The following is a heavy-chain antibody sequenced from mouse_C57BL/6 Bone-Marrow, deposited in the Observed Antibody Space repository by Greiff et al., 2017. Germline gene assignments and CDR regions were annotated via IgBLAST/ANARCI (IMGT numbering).Heavy chain of an antibody. D-gene: IGHD1-1*01. CDR3: ARDLYGSSYQWAY. Sequence: DVKLVESGGGLVKPGGSLKLSCAASGFTFSSYAMSWVRQTPEKRLEWVATISDGGSYTYYTDNVKGRFTISRDNAKNNLYLQMSNLKSEDTALYYCARDLYGSSYQWAYGGQGTLVTVSA. CDR1: GFTFSSYA. J-gene: IGHJ3*01. V-gene: IGHV5-4*01. CDR2: ISDGGSYT.